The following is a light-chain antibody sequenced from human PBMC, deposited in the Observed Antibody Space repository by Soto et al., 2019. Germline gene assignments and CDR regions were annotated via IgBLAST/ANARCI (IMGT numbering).Light chain of an antibody. CDR1: QSVINN. CDR2: YAS. V-gene: IGKV3-15*01. CDR3: QQYNNWPPIT. Sequence: EIMMTQSPATLSVSPGERATLSYRASQSVINNLAWYQQKPGQAPRLLIYYASTRATGIPARFCGSGSGTEFTLTISSLQSEDFALYYCQQYNNWPPITFGQGTRLEIK. J-gene: IGKJ5*01.